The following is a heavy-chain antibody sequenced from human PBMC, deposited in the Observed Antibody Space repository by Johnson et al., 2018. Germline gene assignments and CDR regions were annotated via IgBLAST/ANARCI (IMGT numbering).Heavy chain of an antibody. V-gene: IGHV3-30*18. CDR2: ISYDGSNK. J-gene: IGHJ3*02. CDR1: GFTFSSYG. CDR3: AKEMTTDAFDI. D-gene: IGHD4-17*01. Sequence: QVQLVQSGGGVVQPGRSLRLSCAASGFTFSSYGMHWVRQAPGKGLEWVAVISYDGSNKYYADSVKVRFTISRDNSKNTLYLQLNSLRAEDTAVYYCAKEMTTDAFDIWGQGTMVTVSS.